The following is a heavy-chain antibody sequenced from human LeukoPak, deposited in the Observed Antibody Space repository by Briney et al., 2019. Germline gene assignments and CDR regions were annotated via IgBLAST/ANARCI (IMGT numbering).Heavy chain of an antibody. CDR1: GFGLSSYN. D-gene: IGHD4-23*01. V-gene: IGHV3-21*06. J-gene: IGHJ3*02. Sequence: GGSLTLSCAASGFGLSSYNMNWVRQAPGMGLEWVSYISSNSENVFYGDSVRCRFTISRDNAENSLFLQMNSLRAEDTAVYYCARESDFNGNFDAFDIWGQGTVVTVSS. CDR2: ISSNSENV. CDR3: ARESDFNGNFDAFDI.